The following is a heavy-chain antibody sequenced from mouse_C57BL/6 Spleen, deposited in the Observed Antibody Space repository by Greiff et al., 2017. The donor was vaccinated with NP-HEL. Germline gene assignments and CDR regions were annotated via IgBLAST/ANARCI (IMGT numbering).Heavy chain of an antibody. D-gene: IGHD2-4*01. CDR1: GFTFSDYG. CDR2: ISSGSSTI. V-gene: IGHV5-17*01. Sequence: EVMLVESGGGLVKPGGSLKLSCAASGFTFSDYGMHWVRQAPEKGLEWVAYISSGSSTIYYADTVKGRFTISRDNAKNTLFLQMTSLRSEDTAMYDCARNDYEWYFDVWGTGTTVTVSS. CDR3: ARNDYEWYFDV. J-gene: IGHJ1*03.